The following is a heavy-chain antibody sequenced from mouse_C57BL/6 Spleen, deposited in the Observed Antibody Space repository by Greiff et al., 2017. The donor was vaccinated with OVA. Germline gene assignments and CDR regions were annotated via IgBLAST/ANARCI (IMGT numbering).Heavy chain of an antibody. J-gene: IGHJ3*01. CDR2: LNPGSGGT. D-gene: IGHD1-1*02. CDR1: GYAFTNYL. V-gene: IGHV1-54*01. Sequence: VQLQQSGAELVRPGTSVKVSCKASGYAFTNYLIEWVKQRPGQGLEWIGVLNPGSGGTNYNEKFKGKATLTADKSSSTAYMQLSSLTSEDSAVYFCARPAMAPFAYWGQGTLVTVSA. CDR3: ARPAMAPFAY.